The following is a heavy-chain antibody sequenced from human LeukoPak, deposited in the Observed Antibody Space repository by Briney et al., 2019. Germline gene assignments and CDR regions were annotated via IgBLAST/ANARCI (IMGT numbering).Heavy chain of an antibody. D-gene: IGHD3-9*01. J-gene: IGHJ5*02. Sequence: GGSLRLSCAASGFTFNNAWMSWVRQAPGKGLEWVSAISGSGGSTYYADSVKGRFTISRDNSKNTLYLQMNSLRAEDTAVYYCAKDPKLYYDILTGYSEFNWFDPWGQGTLVTVSS. CDR2: ISGSGGST. CDR3: AKDPKLYYDILTGYSEFNWFDP. V-gene: IGHV3-23*01. CDR1: GFTFNNAW.